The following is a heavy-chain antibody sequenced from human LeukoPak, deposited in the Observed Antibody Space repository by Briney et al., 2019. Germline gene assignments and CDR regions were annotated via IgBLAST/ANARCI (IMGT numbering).Heavy chain of an antibody. D-gene: IGHD2-8*01. CDR1: GYTFTSYC. J-gene: IGHJ4*02. CDR2: INPSGGST. Sequence: GASVKVSCKASGYTFTSYCMHWVRQAPGQGLEWMGIINPSGGSTSYAQKFQGRVTMTRDTSTSTVYMELSSLRSEDTAVYYCARAPMVYAIFGYWGQGTLVTVSS. V-gene: IGHV1-46*01. CDR3: ARAPMVYAIFGY.